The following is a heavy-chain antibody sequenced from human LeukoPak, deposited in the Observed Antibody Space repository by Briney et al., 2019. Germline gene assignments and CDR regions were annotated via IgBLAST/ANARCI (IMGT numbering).Heavy chain of an antibody. V-gene: IGHV3-30*02. CDR1: GFTFSSYG. Sequence: GGSLRLSCAASGFTFSSYGMHWVRQAPGKGLEWVAFIRYDGSNKYYADSVKGRFTISRDNSKNTLYLQMNSLRAEDTAVYYCAKDVLRFLEWLPRDFDYWGQGTLVTVSS. J-gene: IGHJ4*02. D-gene: IGHD3-3*01. CDR3: AKDVLRFLEWLPRDFDY. CDR2: IRYDGSNK.